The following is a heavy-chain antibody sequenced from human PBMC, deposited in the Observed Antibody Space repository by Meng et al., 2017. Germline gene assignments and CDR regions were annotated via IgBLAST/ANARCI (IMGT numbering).Heavy chain of an antibody. CDR1: GYTFTSYY. Sequence: ASVKVSCKASGYTFTSYYMHWVRQAPGQGLEWMGIINPSGGSTSYAQKFQGRVTITTDESTSTAYMELSSLRSEDTAVYYCATPQQWLVLGDYYYGMDVWGQGTTVTVSS. CDR3: ATPQQWLVLGDYYYGMDV. CDR2: INPSGGST. D-gene: IGHD6-19*01. V-gene: IGHV1-46*01. J-gene: IGHJ6*02.